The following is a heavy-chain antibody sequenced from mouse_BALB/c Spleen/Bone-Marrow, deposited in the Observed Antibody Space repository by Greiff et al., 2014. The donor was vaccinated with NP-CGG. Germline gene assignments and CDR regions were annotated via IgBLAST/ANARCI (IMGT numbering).Heavy chain of an antibody. Sequence: EVKLVESGGGLVKPGGSLKLPCAASGFTFSYYYMYWVRQTPEKRLEWVAIISDGGSYTFYPDSVKGRFPISRDNAKNSLYLQMSSLKSEDTAMYYCARDGDYSYAWFAYWGQGTLVTVSA. CDR2: ISDGGSYT. CDR1: GFTFSYYY. J-gene: IGHJ3*01. CDR3: ARDGDYSYAWFAY. V-gene: IGHV5-4*02. D-gene: IGHD2-12*01.